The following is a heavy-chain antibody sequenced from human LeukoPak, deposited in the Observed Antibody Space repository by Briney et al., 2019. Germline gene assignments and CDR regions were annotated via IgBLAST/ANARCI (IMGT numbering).Heavy chain of an antibody. Sequence: GGSLRLSCAASGFILSSYWMSWVRQAPGKGLEWVASIKEGGSEKYYVDSVKVRFTISRDSAKNSLYLQMNSLRAEDTALYYCARGRSTFDYWGQGTLVTVSS. CDR1: GFILSSYW. CDR2: IKEGGSEK. CDR3: ARGRSTFDY. V-gene: IGHV3-7*05. D-gene: IGHD2-2*01. J-gene: IGHJ4*02.